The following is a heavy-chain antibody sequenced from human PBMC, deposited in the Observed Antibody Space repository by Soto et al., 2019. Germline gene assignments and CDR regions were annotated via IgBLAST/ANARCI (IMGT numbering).Heavy chain of an antibody. Sequence: ASVKVSCKASGYTFTSYGISWVRQAPGQGLEWMGWISAYNGNTNYAQKLQGRVTMTTDTSTSTAYMELRSLRSDDTAVYYFASWVCIGCSSTSDYHEYYYYGMDVWGQGTTVTVSS. CDR2: ISAYNGNT. CDR1: GYTFTSYG. D-gene: IGHD2-2*01. J-gene: IGHJ6*02. V-gene: IGHV1-18*01. CDR3: ASWVCIGCSSTSDYHEYYYYGMDV.